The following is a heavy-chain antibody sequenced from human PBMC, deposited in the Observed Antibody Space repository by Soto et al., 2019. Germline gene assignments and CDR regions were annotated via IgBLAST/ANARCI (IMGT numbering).Heavy chain of an antibody. J-gene: IGHJ3*01. CDR2: IYWNDDK. CDR1: GISLSTSGVG. D-gene: IGHD6-6*01. V-gene: IGHV2-5*01. CDR3: ARRLATLPVYAFDA. Sequence: SGPTLVNPTQTLTLTCSLSGISLSTSGVGLGWIRQTPGKALEWLALIYWNDDKHYSPSLKSILTNTNNTSKNQTLRTMTNTDPVDTATYNGARRLATLPVYAFDAWGQGTVVTVSS.